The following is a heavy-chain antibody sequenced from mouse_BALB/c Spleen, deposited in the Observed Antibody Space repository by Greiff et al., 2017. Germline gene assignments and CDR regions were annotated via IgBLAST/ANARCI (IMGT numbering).Heavy chain of an antibody. CDR1: GYSITSGYY. Sequence: ESGPGLVKPSQSLSLTCSVTGYSITSGYYWNWIRQFPGNKLEWMGYISYDGSNNYNPSLKNRISITRDTSKNQFFLKLNSVTTEDTATYYRARGPYGFYYAMDYWGQGTSVTVSS. D-gene: IGHD2-2*01. V-gene: IGHV3-6*02. CDR3: ARGPYGFYYAMDY. J-gene: IGHJ4*01. CDR2: ISYDGSN.